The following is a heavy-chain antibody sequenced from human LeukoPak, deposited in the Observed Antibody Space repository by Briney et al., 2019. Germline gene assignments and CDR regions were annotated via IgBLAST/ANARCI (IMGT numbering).Heavy chain of an antibody. Sequence: PGGSLRLXCAASGFTFSGSAMHWVRQASGKGLEWVGRIRSKANSYATAYAASVKGRITISRDDSKNTAYLQMNSLKTEDTAVYYCTLVYYGSGSLDYWGQGTLVTVSS. V-gene: IGHV3-73*01. J-gene: IGHJ4*02. CDR1: GFTFSGSA. CDR3: TLVYYGSGSLDY. CDR2: IRSKANSYAT. D-gene: IGHD3-10*01.